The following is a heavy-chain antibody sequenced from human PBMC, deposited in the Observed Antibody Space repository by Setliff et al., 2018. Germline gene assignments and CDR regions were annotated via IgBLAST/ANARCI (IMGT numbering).Heavy chain of an antibody. CDR3: AKDMAYDSSGYQLNAFDI. Sequence: GGSLRLSCAASGFTFSSYAMSWVRQAPGKGLEWVSLISWDGGSTYYADSVKGRFTISRDNSKNSLYLQMNSLRAEDTALYYCAKDMAYDSSGYQLNAFDIWGQGTMVTVSS. CDR1: GFTFSSYA. V-gene: IGHV3-43D*03. D-gene: IGHD3-22*01. CDR2: ISWDGGST. J-gene: IGHJ3*02.